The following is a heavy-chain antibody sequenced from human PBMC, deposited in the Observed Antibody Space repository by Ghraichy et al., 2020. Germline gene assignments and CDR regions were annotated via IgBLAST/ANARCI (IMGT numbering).Heavy chain of an antibody. D-gene: IGHD4-17*01. V-gene: IGHV3-48*03. CDR2: ISASGSPI. Sequence: GGSRRLSCIGSGFKLSLYEMNWVRQVPGKGLEWISYISASGSPISYADSVRGRFITSRDNAKNSIYLKMDSLRVEDTGVYYCARSDYGDYVGGGWFDPWGQGTLFTVSS. CDR3: ARSDYGDYVGGGWFDP. CDR1: GFKLSLYE. J-gene: IGHJ5*02.